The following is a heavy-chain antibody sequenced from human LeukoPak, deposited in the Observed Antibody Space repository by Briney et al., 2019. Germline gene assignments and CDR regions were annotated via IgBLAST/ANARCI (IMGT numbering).Heavy chain of an antibody. J-gene: IGHJ6*02. D-gene: IGHD2-2*01. Sequence: GGSLRLSCAASGFTFDDYAMKWVRQAPGKGLEWVSSISSSSSYIYYADSVKGRFTISRDNAKNSLYLQMNSLRAEDTAVYYCARSPVVPAAIGGWYRVYYYGMDVWGQGTTVTVSS. CDR1: GFTFDDYA. V-gene: IGHV3-21*01. CDR2: ISSSSSYI. CDR3: ARSPVVPAAIGGWYRVYYYGMDV.